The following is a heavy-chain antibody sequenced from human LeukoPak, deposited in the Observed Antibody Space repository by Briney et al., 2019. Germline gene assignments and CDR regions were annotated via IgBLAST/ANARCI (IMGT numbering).Heavy chain of an antibody. CDR2: INPSGGST. V-gene: IGHV1-46*01. CDR1: GYTFTGYY. J-gene: IGHJ4*02. D-gene: IGHD3-22*01. CDR3: ARGFFGFYYDSSGYNDY. Sequence: ASVKVSCKASGYTFTGYYMHWVRQAPGQGLEWMGIINPSGGSTSYAQKFQGRVTMTRDMSTSTVYMELSSLRSEDTAVYYCARGFFGFYYDSSGYNDYWGQGTLVTVSS.